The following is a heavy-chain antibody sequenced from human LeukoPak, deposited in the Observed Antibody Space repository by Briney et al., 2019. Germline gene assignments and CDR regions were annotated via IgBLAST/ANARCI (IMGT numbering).Heavy chain of an antibody. Sequence: PGGSLRLSCAASGFTFSSYAMSWARQAPGKGLEWVSAISGSGGSTYYADSVKGRFTISRDNSKNTLYLQMNSLRAEDTAVYYCAKDSTVRGVIDYWGQGTLVTVSS. CDR1: GFTFSSYA. D-gene: IGHD3-10*01. J-gene: IGHJ4*02. CDR2: ISGSGGST. CDR3: AKDSTVRGVIDY. V-gene: IGHV3-23*01.